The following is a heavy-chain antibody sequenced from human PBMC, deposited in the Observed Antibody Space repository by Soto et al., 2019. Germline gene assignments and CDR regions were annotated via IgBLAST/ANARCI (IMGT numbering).Heavy chain of an antibody. D-gene: IGHD1-26*01. Sequence: QVQLVQSGAEVKKPGSSVKVSCKASGGTFSSYTISWVRQAPGQGLEWMGRIIPILGIANYAQKFQGRVTITADKSTSTAYMELRSLRSEDTAVYYCARGVGATGMGFDYWGQGTLVTVSS. V-gene: IGHV1-69*02. CDR2: IIPILGIA. CDR3: ARGVGATGMGFDY. J-gene: IGHJ4*02. CDR1: GGTFSSYT.